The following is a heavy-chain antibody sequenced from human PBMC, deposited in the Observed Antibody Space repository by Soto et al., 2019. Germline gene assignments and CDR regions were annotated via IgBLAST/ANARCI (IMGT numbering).Heavy chain of an antibody. CDR3: ARFVVPAARIKYNWFDP. D-gene: IGHD2-2*01. CDR2: IYYSGST. CDR1: GGSISSSSYY. J-gene: IGHJ5*02. V-gene: IGHV4-39*01. Sequence: QLQLQESGPGLVKPSETLSLTCTVSGGSISSSSYYWGWIRQPPGKGLAWIGSIYYSGSTYYNPSLKSRVTISVDTSKNQFSLKLSSVTAADTAVYYCARFVVPAARIKYNWFDPWGQGTLVTVSS.